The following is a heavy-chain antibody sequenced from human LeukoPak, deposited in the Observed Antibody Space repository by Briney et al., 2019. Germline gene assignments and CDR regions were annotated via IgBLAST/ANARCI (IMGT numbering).Heavy chain of an antibody. Sequence: GASVKVSCKASGYTFTCYYMHWVRQAPGQGVEWMGWINPNSGGTNYAQKFQGWVTMTRDTSISTAYMELSRLRSDDTAVYYCARDQSGLVRGVMNYWGQGTLVTVSS. J-gene: IGHJ4*02. CDR1: GYTFTCYY. CDR2: INPNSGGT. D-gene: IGHD3-10*01. CDR3: ARDQSGLVRGVMNY. V-gene: IGHV1-2*04.